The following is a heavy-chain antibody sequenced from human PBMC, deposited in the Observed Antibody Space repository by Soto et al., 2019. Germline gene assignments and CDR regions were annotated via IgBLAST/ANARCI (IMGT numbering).Heavy chain of an antibody. D-gene: IGHD3-10*01. V-gene: IGHV3-21*01. J-gene: IGHJ4*02. CDR1: GFTFSSYS. CDR2: ISSSSYI. Sequence: GGSLRLSCAASGFTFSSYSMNWVRQAPGKGLEWVSSISSSSYIYYADSVKGRFTISRDNAKNSLYLQMNSLRAEDTAVYYCARDPHRGYYFDYWGQGTLVTVSS. CDR3: ARDPHRGYYFDY.